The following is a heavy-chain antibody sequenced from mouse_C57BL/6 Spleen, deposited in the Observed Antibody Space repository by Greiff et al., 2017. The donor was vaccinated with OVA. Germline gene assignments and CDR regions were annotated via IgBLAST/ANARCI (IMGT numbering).Heavy chain of an antibody. D-gene: IGHD1-1*01. CDR3: ARDYYGRNFDY. CDR1: GFNIKDYY. J-gene: IGHJ2*01. V-gene: IGHV14-2*01. CDR2: IDPEDGET. Sequence: EVQLQQSGAELVKPGASVKLSCTASGFNIKDYYMHWVKQRTEQGLEWIGRIDPEDGETKYAPTFQGKATITADTSSNTAYLQLSSLTSEDRAVYYWARDYYGRNFDYGGQGTTLTVSS.